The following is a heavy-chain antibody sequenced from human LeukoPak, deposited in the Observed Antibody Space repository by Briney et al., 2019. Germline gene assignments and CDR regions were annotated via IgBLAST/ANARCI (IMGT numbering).Heavy chain of an antibody. Sequence: PPETLSLTCTVSGGSISSYYWSWIRQPPGKGLEWIGYIYYSGSTNYNPPLKSRVTISVDTSKNQFSLKLSSVTAADTAVYYCARDQYSYGDYYYYGMDVWGQGTTVTVSS. CDR2: IYYSGST. CDR3: ARDQYSYGDYYYYGMDV. V-gene: IGHV4-59*01. D-gene: IGHD5-18*01. J-gene: IGHJ6*02. CDR1: GGSISSYY.